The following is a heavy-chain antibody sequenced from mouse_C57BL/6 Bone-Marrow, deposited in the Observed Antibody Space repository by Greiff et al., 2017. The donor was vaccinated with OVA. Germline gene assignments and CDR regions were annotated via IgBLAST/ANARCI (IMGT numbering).Heavy chain of an antibody. Sequence: QVQLKESGAELVKPGASVKISCKASGYAFSSYWMNWVKQRPGKGLEWIGQIYPGDGDTNYNGKFKGKAPLTADKSSSTAYMQLSSLTSEDSAVYFCARGDYDYDVPFAYWGQGTLVTVSA. V-gene: IGHV1-80*01. CDR1: GYAFSSYW. D-gene: IGHD2-4*01. CDR3: ARGDYDYDVPFAY. CDR2: IYPGDGDT. J-gene: IGHJ3*01.